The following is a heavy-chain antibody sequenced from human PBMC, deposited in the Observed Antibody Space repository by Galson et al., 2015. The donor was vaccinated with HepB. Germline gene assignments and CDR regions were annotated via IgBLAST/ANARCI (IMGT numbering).Heavy chain of an antibody. CDR2: VYPGDSDT. CDR1: GYRFTSYW. Sequence: QSGAEVKKPGESLKISCEASGYRFTSYWIGWVRQMPGKGLEWMGIVYPGDSDTRYKPSFQGQVTISADKSISTAYLQWNSLKASDTALYYCARHEKAEAGTVAFDIWGQGTMVTVSS. CDR3: ARHEKAEAGTVAFDI. D-gene: IGHD6-13*01. J-gene: IGHJ3*02. V-gene: IGHV5-51*03.